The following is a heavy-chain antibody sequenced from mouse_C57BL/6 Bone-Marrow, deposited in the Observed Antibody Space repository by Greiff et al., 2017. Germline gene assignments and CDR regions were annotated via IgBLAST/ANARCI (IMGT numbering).Heavy chain of an antibody. CDR2: FHPYKEDT. CDR3: ARGLGRVAWFAY. Sequence: VQLQQSGAELVKKGAEGKRGGKEEGEKVTTEEREWMKKKKGKSLEWSGNFHPYKEDTKYNEKFKGKATLTVEKSSSTVYLELSRLTSDDSAVYYCARGLGRVAWFAYWGQGTLVTVSA. CDR1: GEKVTTEE. D-gene: IGHD4-1*01. J-gene: IGHJ3*01. V-gene: IGHV1-47*01.